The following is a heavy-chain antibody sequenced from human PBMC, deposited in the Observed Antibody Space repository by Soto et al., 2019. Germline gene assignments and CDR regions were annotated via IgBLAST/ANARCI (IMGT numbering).Heavy chain of an antibody. J-gene: IGHJ3*02. Sequence: EVQLLESGGDLVQPGGSLRLSCAASGFTFSSYAVNWVRQAPGKGLEWVSAINGGSSTTYYADSVKGRFTISRDNSRNTLYLQMNSLRAEDTAIYYCGRVIMGAMVHAFEIWGQGTMVAVSS. CDR2: INGGSSTT. CDR1: GFTFSSYA. V-gene: IGHV3-23*01. CDR3: GRVIMGAMVHAFEI. D-gene: IGHD1-26*01.